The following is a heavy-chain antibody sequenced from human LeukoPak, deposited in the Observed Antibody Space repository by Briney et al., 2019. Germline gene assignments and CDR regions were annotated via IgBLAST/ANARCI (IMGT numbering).Heavy chain of an antibody. D-gene: IGHD4-11*01. Sequence: ASVKVSCKASGYTFAGYYLHWVRQAPGQGLEWMGRINPNSGGTNYAPEFQDRVAMTRDTSNSTAYMELSRLRSDDTAVYYCARHSDSAGFARWGQGSLVIVSS. J-gene: IGHJ4*02. CDR3: ARHSDSAGFAR. V-gene: IGHV1-2*06. CDR1: GYTFAGYY. CDR2: INPNSGGT.